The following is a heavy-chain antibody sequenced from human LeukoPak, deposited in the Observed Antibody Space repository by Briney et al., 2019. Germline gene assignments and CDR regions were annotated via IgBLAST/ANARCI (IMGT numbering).Heavy chain of an antibody. CDR1: GFTFSTSW. J-gene: IGHJ4*02. CDR2: INTDGSIT. D-gene: IGHD2-15*01. Sequence: PGGSLRLSCAASGFTFSTSWVHWVRQAPGKGLVWVSRINTDGSITTYADSVKGRFTISRDNAKNTLYLQMNSLRDEDTAVYYCARGRALAARLDYWGQGTLVTVSS. CDR3: ARGRALAARLDY. V-gene: IGHV3-74*01.